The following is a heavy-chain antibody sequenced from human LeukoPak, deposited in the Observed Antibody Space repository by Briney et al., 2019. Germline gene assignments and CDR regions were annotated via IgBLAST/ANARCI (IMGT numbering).Heavy chain of an antibody. D-gene: IGHD5-18*01. CDR1: VFTFSSYG. CDR2: IWYDGSNK. V-gene: IGHV3-33*01. J-gene: IGHJ6*04. Sequence: GGSLRLSCAASVFTFSSYGMHWVCQAPGKGLEWVAVIWYDGSNKYYADSVKGRFTISRDNSKNTLYLQMNSLRAEDTAVYYCAREGGQLWSPYYYYGMDVWGKGTTVTVSS. CDR3: AREGGQLWSPYYYYGMDV.